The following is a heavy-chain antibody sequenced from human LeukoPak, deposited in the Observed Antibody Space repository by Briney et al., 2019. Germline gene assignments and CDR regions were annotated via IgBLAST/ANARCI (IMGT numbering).Heavy chain of an antibody. D-gene: IGHD4-11*01. V-gene: IGHV3-23*01. Sequence: GGSVRLSCAASGFSFSSYAMTWVRQAPGKGLEWVSAISGSGGITYYADSVTGRFTISRDNSKNTLYLQMHSLRAEDTAVYYCAKSLRLQNSYYGLDVWGHGTAVTVSS. CDR3: AKSLRLQNSYYGLDV. CDR2: ISGSGGIT. J-gene: IGHJ6*02. CDR1: GFSFSSYA.